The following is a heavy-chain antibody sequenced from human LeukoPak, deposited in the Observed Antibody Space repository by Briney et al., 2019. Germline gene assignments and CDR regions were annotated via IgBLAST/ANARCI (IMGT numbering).Heavy chain of an antibody. CDR2: ISSSGSTK. CDR3: AAKEGTRSDFDY. D-gene: IGHD1-14*01. V-gene: IGHV3-48*03. Sequence: PGGSLRLSCVASGFTFSSYEMNWARQAPGKGLEWVSYISSSGSTKHYADSVKGRFTISRDNAKNSLYLQMNSLRGEDTAVYYCAAKEGTRSDFDYWGQGTLVTVAS. J-gene: IGHJ4*02. CDR1: GFTFSSYE.